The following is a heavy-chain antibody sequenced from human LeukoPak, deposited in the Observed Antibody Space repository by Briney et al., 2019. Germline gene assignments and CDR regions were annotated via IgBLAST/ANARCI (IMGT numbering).Heavy chain of an antibody. CDR1: GNTLTEVS. J-gene: IGHJ2*01. D-gene: IGHD2-15*01. CDR2: FDPANGGK. V-gene: IGHV1-24*01. Sequence: ASVKVSCKVSGNTLTEVSMHWVRQAPGKGLQWIGGFDPANGGKIYAQQFQGRVTTTEDTSTDTAYMELNSLRSEDTAVYYCVAEGCSGGICYPYFDLWGRGTLVIVSS. CDR3: VAEGCSGGICYPYFDL.